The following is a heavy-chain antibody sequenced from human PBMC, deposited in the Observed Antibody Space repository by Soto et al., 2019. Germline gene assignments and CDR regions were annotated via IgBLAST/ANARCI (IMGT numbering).Heavy chain of an antibody. CDR2: IIPIFGTA. V-gene: IGHV1-69*06. J-gene: IGHJ6*01. Sequence: QVQLVQSGAEVKKPGSSVKVSCKASGGTFSSYAISWVRQAPGQGLEWMGGIIPIFGTANYAQKFQGRVTITADKSTSTAYMELSSLRSEDTGVDYCARPGGARTLYQLLSFHYYYGMDVWGQGTTVTVSS. CDR1: GGTFSSYA. CDR3: ARPGGARTLYQLLSFHYYYGMDV. D-gene: IGHD2-2*01.